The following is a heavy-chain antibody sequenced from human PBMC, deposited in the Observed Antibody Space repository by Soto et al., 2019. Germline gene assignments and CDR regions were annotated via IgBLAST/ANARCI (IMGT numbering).Heavy chain of an antibody. Sequence: EVQLLESGGGLAQPGGSLRLSCAGSGITFTNYAMGWVRQAPVKGLEWVSGISGTVGSTTHYADSVKGRFTISRDNSKIILFLQMNSLRADDTAVYYCAKHRGFVAGPFDSWGQGTLVIVSS. CDR3: AKHRGFVAGPFDS. D-gene: IGHD6-19*01. J-gene: IGHJ4*02. V-gene: IGHV3-23*01. CDR2: ISGTVGSTT. CDR1: GITFTNYA.